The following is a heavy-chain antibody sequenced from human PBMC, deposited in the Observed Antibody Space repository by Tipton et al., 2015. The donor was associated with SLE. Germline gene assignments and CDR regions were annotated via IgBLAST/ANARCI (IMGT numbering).Heavy chain of an antibody. D-gene: IGHD3-22*01. CDR1: GDSISSHY. Sequence: TLSLTCTVSGDSISSHYWNWIRQPPGKGLEWIGYVYYSGTTSYNPSLNSRVTISVDTSKNQFSLKLTSVTAPDTAVYYCARGFSSGYSHWYFDLWGRGTLVAVSS. J-gene: IGHJ2*01. CDR3: ARGFSSGYSHWYFDL. CDR2: VYYSGTT. V-gene: IGHV4-59*11.